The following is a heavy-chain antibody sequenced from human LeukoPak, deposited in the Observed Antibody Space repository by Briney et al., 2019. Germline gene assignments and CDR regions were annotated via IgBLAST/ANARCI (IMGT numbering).Heavy chain of an antibody. Sequence: GGSLRLSCAASGFTFSSYSMNWVRQAPGKGLEWVSSISSSSSYIYYADSVKGRFTISRDNAKNSPYLQMNSLRAEDTAVYYCARDIGSPPSTVTGWFDPWGQGTLVTVSS. D-gene: IGHD4-17*01. V-gene: IGHV3-21*01. J-gene: IGHJ5*02. CDR2: ISSSSSYI. CDR1: GFTFSSYS. CDR3: ARDIGSPPSTVTGWFDP.